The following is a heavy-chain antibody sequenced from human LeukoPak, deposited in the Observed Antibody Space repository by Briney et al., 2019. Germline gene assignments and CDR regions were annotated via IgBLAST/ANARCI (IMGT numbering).Heavy chain of an antibody. J-gene: IGHJ6*03. V-gene: IGHV3-23*01. CDR2: ISGSGGST. CDR3: AKAGPEAVAGYYYYYMDV. CDR1: GFTFSSYA. Sequence: GGSLRLSCAASGFTFSSYAMSWVRQAPGKGLEWVSAISGSGGSTYYADSVKGRFTISRDNSKKTLYLQMNSLRAEDTAVYYCAKAGPEAVAGYYYYYMDVWGKGTTVTVSS. D-gene: IGHD6-19*01.